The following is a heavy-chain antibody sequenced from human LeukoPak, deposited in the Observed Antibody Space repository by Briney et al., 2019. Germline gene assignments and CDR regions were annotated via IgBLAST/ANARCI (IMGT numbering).Heavy chain of an antibody. D-gene: IGHD3-3*02. V-gene: IGHV3-33*01. CDR3: ARDSSIFYGTLKDNWFDP. Sequence: AGGSLRLSCAASGFTFSSYGMHWVRQAPGKGLEWVAVIWYDGSNKYYADSVKGRFTISRDNSKNTPYLQMNSLRAEDTAVYYCARDSSIFYGTLKDNWFDPWGQGTLVTVSS. CDR2: IWYDGSNK. J-gene: IGHJ5*02. CDR1: GFTFSSYG.